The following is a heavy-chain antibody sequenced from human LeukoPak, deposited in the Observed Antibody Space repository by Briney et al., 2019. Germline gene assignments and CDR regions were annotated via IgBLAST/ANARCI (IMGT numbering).Heavy chain of an antibody. J-gene: IGHJ4*02. CDR2: ISSTGSAI. CDR1: GFTFRSYE. Sequence: GGSLGLSCAGFGFTFRSYEMNWVRQAPGKGLEWISYISSTGSAIYYADSVKGRFPISRDNAKNSLYLQMNSLRAEDTAVYYCPRVFSYYTYSFDYWGQGTLVTVSS. D-gene: IGHD3-22*01. CDR3: PRVFSYYTYSFDY. V-gene: IGHV3-48*03.